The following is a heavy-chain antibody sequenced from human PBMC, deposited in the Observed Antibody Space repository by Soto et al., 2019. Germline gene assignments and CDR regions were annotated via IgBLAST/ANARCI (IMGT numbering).Heavy chain of an antibody. CDR3: ARGNHRWLQLWYFDL. D-gene: IGHD5-12*01. CDR2: IIPIFGTA. J-gene: IGHJ2*01. Sequence: VQLVQSGAEVKKPGSSVTVSCKASGGTFSSYTISWVRQAPGQALEWMGGIIPIFGTANYAQKFQGRVTITADESTSTAYMELSSLRSEDTAVYYCARGNHRWLQLWYFDLWGRGTLVTVSS. V-gene: IGHV1-69*12. CDR1: GGTFSSYT.